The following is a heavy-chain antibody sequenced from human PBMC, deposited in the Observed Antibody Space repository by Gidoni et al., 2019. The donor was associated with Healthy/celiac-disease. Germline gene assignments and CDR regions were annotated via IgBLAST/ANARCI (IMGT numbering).Heavy chain of an antibody. Sequence: QLQLVQSGAEVKKPGSSVKVSCKASGVTFSSYTISWVRQAPGQGLEWMGRIIPILSIANYAQKFQGRVTITADKSTSTDYMELSSLRSEDTAVYYCAREGPEAFDIWGQGTMVTVSS. CDR2: IIPILSIA. CDR3: AREGPEAFDI. V-gene: IGHV1-69*08. CDR1: GVTFSSYT. J-gene: IGHJ3*02.